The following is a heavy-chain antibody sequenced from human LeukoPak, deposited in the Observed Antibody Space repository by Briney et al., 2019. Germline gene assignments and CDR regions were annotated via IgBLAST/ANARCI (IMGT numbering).Heavy chain of an antibody. CDR1: GYTYSVSY. CDR2: ISTSGSTT. J-gene: IGHJ4*01. D-gene: IGHD3-10*01. V-gene: IGHV3-11*01. CDR3: ARAIGSGPGGHFDF. Sequence: GGSLTLPCAASGYTYSVSYMSWIRQSRGEGLEWRAYISTSGSTTLYTDSVRGRFTITRDNAKNSVYLKMNSLRPEDTAVYYCARAIGSGPGGHFDFWGRGILVPVSS.